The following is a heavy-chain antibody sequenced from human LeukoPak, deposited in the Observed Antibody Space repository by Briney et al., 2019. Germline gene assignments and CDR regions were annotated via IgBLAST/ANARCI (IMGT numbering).Heavy chain of an antibody. CDR1: GFTFSSYG. D-gene: IGHD5-24*01. Sequence: PGGSLRLSCAASGFTFSSYGMHWVRQAPGKGLEWVAVIWYDGSNKYYADSVKGRFTISRDNSKNTLYLQMNSLRAEDTAIYYCAKKIGGYNSFDYWGQGTLVTVPS. CDR2: IWYDGSNK. J-gene: IGHJ4*02. CDR3: AKKIGGYNSFDY. V-gene: IGHV3-33*06.